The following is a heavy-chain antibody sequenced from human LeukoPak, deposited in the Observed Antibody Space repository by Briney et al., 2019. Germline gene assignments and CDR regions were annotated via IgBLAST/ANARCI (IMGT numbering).Heavy chain of an antibody. CDR2: INHSGST. J-gene: IGHJ4*02. V-gene: IGHV4-34*01. D-gene: IGHD2-21*02. CDR3: ARAGCGGDCYSVIFSYFDY. Sequence: SETLSLTCAVYGGSFSGYYWSWIRQPPGKGLEWIGEINHSGSTNYNPSLKSRVTISVDTSKNQFSLKLSSVTAADTAVYYCARAGCGGDCYSVIFSYFDYWSQGTLVTVSS. CDR1: GGSFSGYY.